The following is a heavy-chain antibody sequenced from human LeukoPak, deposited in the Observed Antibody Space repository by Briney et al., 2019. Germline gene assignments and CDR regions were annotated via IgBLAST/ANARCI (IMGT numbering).Heavy chain of an antibody. D-gene: IGHD3-3*01. V-gene: IGHV4-59*01. Sequence: SETLSLTCTVSGGSISGYYWSWIRQPPGKGLEWIGYIYYSGSTNYNPSLKSRVTISVDTSKNQFSLKLSSVTAADTAVYYCARTYDPYYYYYMDVWGKGTTVTVSS. J-gene: IGHJ6*03. CDR3: ARTYDPYYYYYMDV. CDR1: GGSISGYY. CDR2: IYYSGST.